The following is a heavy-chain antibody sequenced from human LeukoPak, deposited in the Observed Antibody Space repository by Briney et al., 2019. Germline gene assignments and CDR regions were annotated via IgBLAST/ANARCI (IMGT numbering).Heavy chain of an antibody. CDR3: ARGRSIFGVVTGDYFDY. D-gene: IGHD3-3*02. CDR2: ISYDGTNK. V-gene: IGHV3-30*04. Sequence: PGGSLRLSCAASRFTFRSYAMHWVRQAPGKGLEWVAIISYDGTNKYYADSVKGRFTISRDNSKNTLHVQMNSLRVEDTAVYYCARGRSIFGVVTGDYFDYWGQGTLVTVSS. CDR1: RFTFRSYA. J-gene: IGHJ4*02.